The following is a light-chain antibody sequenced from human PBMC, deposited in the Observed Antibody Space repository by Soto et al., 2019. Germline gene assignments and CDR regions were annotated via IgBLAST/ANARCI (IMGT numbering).Light chain of an antibody. CDR2: GAS. V-gene: IGKV3-15*01. CDR1: QSVAGD. Sequence: EIVLTQSPVTLSVSPGEGATLSCRASQSVAGDLAWFQQTPGQVPRLLIYGASTRATGVPARFRGSGSGTDFTLTISSLESGDFAVYYCQQYNNWPLTFGGGTNVEFK. CDR3: QQYNNWPLT. J-gene: IGKJ4*01.